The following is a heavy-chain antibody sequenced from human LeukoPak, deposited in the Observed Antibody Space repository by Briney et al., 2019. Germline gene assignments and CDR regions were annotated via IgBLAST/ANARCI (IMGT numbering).Heavy chain of an antibody. D-gene: IGHD5-18*01. V-gene: IGHV1-24*01. CDR1: GYTLTSYD. CDR3: ATIREFVDTAMPN. Sequence: GASVKVSCKASGYTLTSYDMHWVRQAPGQGLEWMGGFDPEDGETIYAQKFQGRVTMTEDTSTDTAYMELSSLRSEDTAVYYCATIREFVDTAMPNWGQGTLVTVSS. CDR2: FDPEDGET. J-gene: IGHJ4*02.